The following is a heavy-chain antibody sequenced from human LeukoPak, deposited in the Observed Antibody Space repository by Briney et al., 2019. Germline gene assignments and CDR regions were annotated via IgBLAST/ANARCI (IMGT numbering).Heavy chain of an antibody. V-gene: IGHV3-21*01. Sequence: KPGGSLRLYCAASGFTFSSYSMHWVRQAPGKGLEWVSSISSSSSYIYYADSVKGRFTISRDNAKNSLYLQMNSLSAEDTAVYYCARLAGYSSSLENDYWGQGTLVTVSS. CDR2: ISSSSSYI. CDR1: GFTFSSYS. D-gene: IGHD6-13*01. CDR3: ARLAGYSSSLENDY. J-gene: IGHJ4*02.